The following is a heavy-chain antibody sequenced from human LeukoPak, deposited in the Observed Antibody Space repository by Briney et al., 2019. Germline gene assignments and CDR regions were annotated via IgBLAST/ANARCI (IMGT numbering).Heavy chain of an antibody. V-gene: IGHV1-46*01. J-gene: IGHJ6*03. D-gene: IGHD3-9*01. Sequence: ASVKVSCKASGYTFTSYYMHWVRQAPGQGLEWMGIINPSGGSTSYAQKFQGRVTMTTDTSTSTAYMELRSLRSDDTAVYYCARATLKLNVLRYFERTYYMDVWGKGTTVTVSS. CDR2: INPSGGST. CDR1: GYTFTSYY. CDR3: ARATLKLNVLRYFERTYYMDV.